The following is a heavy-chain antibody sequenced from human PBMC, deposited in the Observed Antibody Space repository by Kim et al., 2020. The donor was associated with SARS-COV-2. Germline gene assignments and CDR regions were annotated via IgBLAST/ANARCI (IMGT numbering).Heavy chain of an antibody. D-gene: IGHD3-22*01. CDR3: ASPMEYWSDSSALSS. J-gene: IGHJ5*02. V-gene: IGHV3-23*01. Sequence: GGSLRLSCVASGFTFSSSAITWVRQAPGKGLVWVSAISGSGDSTYYAYSAKGRFTISRDNSKNTLYLQMDSLRAEDTAVYFCASPMEYWSDSSALSSWGQGTLVTVSS. CDR1: GFTFSSSA. CDR2: ISGSGDST.